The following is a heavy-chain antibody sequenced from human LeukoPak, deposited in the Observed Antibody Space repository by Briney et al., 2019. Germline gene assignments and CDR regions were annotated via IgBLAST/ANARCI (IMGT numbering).Heavy chain of an antibody. Sequence: SETLSLTCAVYGGSFSGYYWSWIRQPPGKGLEWIGEINHSGSTNYNPSLNSRVTISVDTSKNQFSLKLSSVTAADTAVYYCARMQVVVAASWYYYYGMDVWGQGTTVTVSS. CDR2: INHSGST. CDR1: GGSFSGYY. CDR3: ARMQVVVAASWYYYYGMDV. D-gene: IGHD2-15*01. V-gene: IGHV4-34*01. J-gene: IGHJ6*02.